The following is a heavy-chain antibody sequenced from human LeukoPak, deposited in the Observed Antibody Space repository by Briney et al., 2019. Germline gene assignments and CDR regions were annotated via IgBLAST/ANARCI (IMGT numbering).Heavy chain of an antibody. D-gene: IGHD3-22*01. CDR3: ARQDYYDSSGYSQSAYFNYYMDV. CDR2: INHSGST. J-gene: IGHJ6*03. CDR1: GGSFSGYY. V-gene: IGHV4-34*01. Sequence: SSETLSLTCAVYGGSFSGYYWSWIRQPPGKGLEWIGEINHSGSTNYNPSLQSRVTISVDTSKTRFSLKLRSVTAADTAVYYCARQDYYDSSGYSQSAYFNYYMDVWGKGTTVTISS.